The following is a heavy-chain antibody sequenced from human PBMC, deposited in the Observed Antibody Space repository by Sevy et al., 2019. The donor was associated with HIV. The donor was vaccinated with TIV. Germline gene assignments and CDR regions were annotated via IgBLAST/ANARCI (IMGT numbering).Heavy chain of an antibody. Sequence: GGSLRLSCVASGFTFSNYGMHWVRQAPGKGLEWVAVISYDGSNKYYADSVKGRFTISRDNSKNTLYLQMNSLRAEDTAVYYCAKGREWLYENWFDPWGQGTLVTVSS. D-gene: IGHD3-3*01. J-gene: IGHJ5*02. V-gene: IGHV3-30*18. CDR2: ISYDGSNK. CDR1: GFTFSNYG. CDR3: AKGREWLYENWFDP.